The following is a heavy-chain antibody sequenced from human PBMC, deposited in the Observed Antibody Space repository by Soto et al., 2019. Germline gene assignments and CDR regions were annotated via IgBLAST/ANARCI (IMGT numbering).Heavy chain of an antibody. CDR3: ARLYYGSSINWFDP. CDR1: GGSISSYY. D-gene: IGHD3-10*01. V-gene: IGHV4-59*01. Sequence: SETLSLTCTVSGGSISSYYWSWIRQPPGKGLVWIGYIYYSGSTNYNPSLKSRVTISVDTSKNQFSLKLSSVTAADTAAYYCARLYYGSSINWFDPWGQGTLVTVSS. J-gene: IGHJ5*02. CDR2: IYYSGST.